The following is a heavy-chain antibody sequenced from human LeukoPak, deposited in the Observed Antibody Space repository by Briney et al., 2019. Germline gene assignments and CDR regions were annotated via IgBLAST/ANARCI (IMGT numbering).Heavy chain of an antibody. CDR1: GFTLNSYN. CDR3: ASLQASDY. Sequence: PGGSLRLSCAASGFTLNSYNMNWVRQAPGKGLEWVSYISSSSSTIYYADSVKGRFTISRDNAKNSLYLQMNSLRDEDTAVYYCASLQASDYWGQGTLVTVSS. CDR2: ISSSSSTI. V-gene: IGHV3-48*02. J-gene: IGHJ4*02.